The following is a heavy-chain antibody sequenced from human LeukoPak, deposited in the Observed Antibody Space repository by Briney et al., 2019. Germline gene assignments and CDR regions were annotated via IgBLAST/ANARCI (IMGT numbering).Heavy chain of an antibody. V-gene: IGHV3-23*01. D-gene: IGHD5-18*01. CDR2: ISGSGGST. CDR1: GFTFSSYT. Sequence: PGGSLRLSCAASGFTFSSYTMSWVRQAPGKGLEWVSAISGSGGSTYYADSVKGRFTISRDNSKNTLYLQMNSLRAEDTAVYYCATSPRGYSHGYDYWGQGTLVTVSS. J-gene: IGHJ4*02. CDR3: ATSPRGYSHGYDY.